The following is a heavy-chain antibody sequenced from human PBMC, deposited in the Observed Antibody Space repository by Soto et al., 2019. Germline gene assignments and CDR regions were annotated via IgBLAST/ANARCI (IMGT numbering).Heavy chain of an antibody. CDR1: GGSISSGNYF. CDR3: ARDQYSGYKFDS. D-gene: IGHD5-12*01. CDR2: IYHSGST. Sequence: SETLSLTCAVSGGSISSGNYFWSWIRQRPGKGLEWVGYIYHSGSTYYNPSLRSRVSLSVDTSNNRFSLKLSSVTAADTAVYFCARDQYSGYKFDSWGQGALVTVSS. J-gene: IGHJ4*02. V-gene: IGHV4-31*11.